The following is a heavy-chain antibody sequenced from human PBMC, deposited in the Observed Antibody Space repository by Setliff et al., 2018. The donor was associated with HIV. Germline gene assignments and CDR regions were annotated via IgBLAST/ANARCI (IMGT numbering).Heavy chain of an antibody. J-gene: IGHJ3*01. CDR1: GDIFSKYT. V-gene: IGHV1-18*01. D-gene: IGHD3-16*01. CDR2: ISPETGNT. Sequence: ASVKVSCKASGDIFSKYTFSWVRQAPGQGLEWMGWISPETGNTNYAQRLQGRVTMTTDTSTSTAYMELRSLRSDDTAVYYCARDDGGYNYAEAFDVWGQGTMVTVSS. CDR3: ARDDGGYNYAEAFDV.